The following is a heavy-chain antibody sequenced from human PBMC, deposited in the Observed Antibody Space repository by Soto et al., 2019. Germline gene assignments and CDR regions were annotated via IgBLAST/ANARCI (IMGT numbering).Heavy chain of an antibody. CDR3: AIGRNYYGSGRLGYYYYMDV. D-gene: IGHD3-10*01. Sequence: PSETLSLTCAVYGGSFSGYYWSWIRQPPGKGLEWIGEINHSGSTNYNPSLKSRVTISVDTSKNQFSMKLSSVTAADAAVYYCAIGRNYYGSGRLGYYYYMDVWGKGTTVTVSS. CDR2: INHSGST. V-gene: IGHV4-34*01. J-gene: IGHJ6*03. CDR1: GGSFSGYY.